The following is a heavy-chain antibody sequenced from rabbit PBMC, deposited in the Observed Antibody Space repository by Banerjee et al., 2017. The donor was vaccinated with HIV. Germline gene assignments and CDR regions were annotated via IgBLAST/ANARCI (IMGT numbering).Heavy chain of an antibody. V-gene: IGHV1S45*01. CDR1: GFSFSSSYW. D-gene: IGHD6-1*01. CDR3: ARADASGAGHGYAYFTL. J-gene: IGHJ4*01. Sequence: QEQLEESGGDLVKPEGSLTLTCTPSGFSFSSSYWICWVRQAPGKGLEWIGCIYTGSSDNTYYASWVNGRFTISKTSSTTVTLQMTSLTAADTATYFCARADASGAGHGYAYFTLWGPGTLVTVS. CDR2: IYTGSSDNT.